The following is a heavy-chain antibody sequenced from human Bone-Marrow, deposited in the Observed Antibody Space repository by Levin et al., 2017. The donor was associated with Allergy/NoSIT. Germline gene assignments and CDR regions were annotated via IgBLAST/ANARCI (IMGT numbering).Heavy chain of an antibody. Sequence: GGSLRLSCAASGITLGNYPMHWVRQVPGKGLEWLAGINWNSVNIDYAGSVRGRFTISRDNTKNSLYLQMNSLRPEDTAFYFCAKYNSAQDAFDVWGQGTLVTVSS. CDR1: GITLGNYP. CDR3: AKYNSAQDAFDV. V-gene: IGHV3-9*01. D-gene: IGHD1-26*01. J-gene: IGHJ3*01. CDR2: INWNSVNI.